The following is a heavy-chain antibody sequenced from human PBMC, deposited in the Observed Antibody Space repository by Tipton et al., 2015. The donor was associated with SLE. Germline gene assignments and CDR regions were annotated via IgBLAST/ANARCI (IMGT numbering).Heavy chain of an antibody. J-gene: IGHJ6*03. CDR1: GGSISTYY. D-gene: IGHD6-19*01. CDR2: IYYSGST. CDR3: ARVYSSGWRTDYYYMDV. Sequence: TLSLTCTVSGGSISTYYWSWIRQPPGKGLEWIGYIYYSGSTNCNPSLKSRVTISVDTSKNQFPLKLRSVTAADTAVYYCARVYSSGWRTDYYYMDVWGKGTTVSVSS. V-gene: IGHV4-59*01.